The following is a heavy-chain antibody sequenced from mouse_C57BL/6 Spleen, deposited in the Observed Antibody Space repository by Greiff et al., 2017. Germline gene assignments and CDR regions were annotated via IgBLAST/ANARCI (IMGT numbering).Heavy chain of an antibody. J-gene: IGHJ1*03. Sequence: VQLKESGPELVKPGASVKISCKASGYSFTGYYMNWVKQSPEKSLEWIGEINPSTGGTTYNQKFKAKATLTVDKSSSTAYMQLKSLTSEDSAVYYCARNYYGSIWYFDVWGTGTTVTVSS. CDR3: ARNYYGSIWYFDV. V-gene: IGHV1-42*01. CDR1: GYSFTGYY. D-gene: IGHD1-1*01. CDR2: INPSTGGT.